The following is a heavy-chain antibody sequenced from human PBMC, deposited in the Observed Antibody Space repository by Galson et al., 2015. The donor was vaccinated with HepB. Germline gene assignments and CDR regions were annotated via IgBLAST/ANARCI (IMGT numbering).Heavy chain of an antibody. CDR1: GGTFSSYT. CDR2: IIPILGIA. Sequence: SVKVSCKASGGTFSSYTISWVRQAPGQGLEWMGRIIPILGIANYAQKFQGRVTITADKSTSTAYMELSSLRSEDTAVYYCARVGEPRGYSYGIGYWGQGTLVTVSS. J-gene: IGHJ4*02. CDR3: ARVGEPRGYSYGIGY. V-gene: IGHV1-69*02. D-gene: IGHD5-18*01.